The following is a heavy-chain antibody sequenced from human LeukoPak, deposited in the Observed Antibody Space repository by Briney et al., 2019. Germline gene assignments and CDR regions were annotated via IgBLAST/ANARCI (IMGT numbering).Heavy chain of an antibody. CDR1: GYTSTGYY. CDR3: ARTGPVAVAGDFDY. J-gene: IGHJ4*02. D-gene: IGHD6-19*01. CDR2: INPNSGGT. Sequence: GASVKVSCKASGYTSTGYYMHWVRQAPGQGLEWMGWINPNSGGTNYAQKFQGRVTMTRDTSISTAYMELSRLRSDDTAVYYCARTGPVAVAGDFDYWGQGTLVTVSS. V-gene: IGHV1-2*02.